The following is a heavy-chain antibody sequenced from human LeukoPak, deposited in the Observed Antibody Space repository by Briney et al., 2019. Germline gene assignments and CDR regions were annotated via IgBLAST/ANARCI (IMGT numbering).Heavy chain of an antibody. J-gene: IGHJ4*02. D-gene: IGHD3-3*01. CDR1: GGTFSSYA. CDR2: IIPIFGTA. V-gene: IGHV1-69*13. Sequence: ASVKVSCKASGGTFSSYAISWVRQAPGQGLEWMGGIIPIFGTANYAQKFQGRVTITADESTSTAYMELSSLRPEDTAVYYCARYDFWSGYYFKASRGYYFDYWGQGTLVTVSS. CDR3: ARYDFWSGYYFKASRGYYFDY.